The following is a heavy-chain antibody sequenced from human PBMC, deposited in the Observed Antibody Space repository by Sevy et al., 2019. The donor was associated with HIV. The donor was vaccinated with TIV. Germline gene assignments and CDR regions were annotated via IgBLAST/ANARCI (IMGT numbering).Heavy chain of an antibody. CDR3: AREDGSRQYFQY. V-gene: IGHV3-48*03. CDR1: GFTFSSYE. J-gene: IGHJ1*01. D-gene: IGHD6-19*01. Sequence: GGSLRLSCVASGFTFSSYEMNWVRQAPGKGLEWVSYISSSGSMIYYEDSVKGRFTISRDNAKNSLYLQMNSLRAEDTAVYYCAREDGSRQYFQYWGQGTLVTVSS. CDR2: ISSSGSMI.